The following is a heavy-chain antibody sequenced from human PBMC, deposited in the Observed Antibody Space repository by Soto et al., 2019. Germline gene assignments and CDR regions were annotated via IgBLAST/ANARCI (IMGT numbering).Heavy chain of an antibody. CDR2: IIPIFGTA. CDR3: AIQDLAYCGGDCYSRQFDD. Sequence: SVKVSCKGSGVTFSSYAIGLVRQAPGQGLECMGGIIPIFGTANYAQKFQGRVTITADKSTSTAYMELSSLRSEDTAVYYCAIQDLAYCGGDCYSRQFDDWGQGTLVTVSS. D-gene: IGHD2-21*02. CDR1: GVTFSSYA. V-gene: IGHV1-69*06. J-gene: IGHJ4*02.